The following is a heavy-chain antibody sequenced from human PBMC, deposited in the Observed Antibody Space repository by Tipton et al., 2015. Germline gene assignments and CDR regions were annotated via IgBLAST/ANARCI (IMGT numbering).Heavy chain of an antibody. J-gene: IGHJ6*02. D-gene: IGHD2-15*01. Sequence: TLSLTCTVSGGSISSNIHYWGWVRQPPGRGLEWVASIYYSGNTYYNPSLKSRVTMSEDMSTRQFSLKLTSVTATDTAMYYCARSFCSGGSCYYYYGLGVWGQGTTVTVSS. CDR3: ARSFCSGGSCYYYYGLGV. CDR2: IYYSGNT. CDR1: GGSISSNIHY. V-gene: IGHV4-39*01.